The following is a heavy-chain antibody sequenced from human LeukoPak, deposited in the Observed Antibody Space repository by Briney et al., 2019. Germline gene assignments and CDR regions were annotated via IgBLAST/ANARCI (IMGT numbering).Heavy chain of an antibody. V-gene: IGHV3-15*05. CDR1: GFTFSNAW. CDR3: TTDSYCSTTTCYASSNYYYGLDA. J-gene: IGHJ6*02. Sequence: PAGSLRLSCAASGFTFSNAWMTWVRQAPGKGLEWVGRIYRNADGGATDYAAPVKGRFTISRDDSKNTLYLQMNSLKTEETAVYYCTTDSYCSTTTCYASSNYYYGLDAWGQGTSVTVSS. D-gene: IGHD2-2*01. CDR2: IYRNADGGAT.